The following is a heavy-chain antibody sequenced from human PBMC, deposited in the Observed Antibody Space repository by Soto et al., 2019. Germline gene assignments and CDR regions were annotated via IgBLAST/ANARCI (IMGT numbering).Heavy chain of an antibody. V-gene: IGHV4-34*01. D-gene: IGHD6-19*01. CDR2: INHSGST. J-gene: IGHJ4*02. Sequence: QVQLQQWGAGLLKPSETLSLTCAVYGGSFSGYYWSWIRQPPGKGLEWIGEINHSGSTNYNPSLKSRVNISVDTSKNQFSLKLSSVTAADTALYYCARVLAVACQTHFDYWGQGTLVTVSS. CDR3: ARVLAVACQTHFDY. CDR1: GGSFSGYY.